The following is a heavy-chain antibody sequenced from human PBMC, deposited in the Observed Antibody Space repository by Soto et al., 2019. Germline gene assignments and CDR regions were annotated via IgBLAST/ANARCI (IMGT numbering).Heavy chain of an antibody. CDR3: ARDLSAGSSGWTLGY. D-gene: IGHD6-19*01. Sequence: SETLSLTCAVSGGSISSSNWWSWVRQPPGKGLEWIGEIYHSGSTNYNPPLKSRVTISVDKSKNQFSLKLSSVTAADTAVYYCARDLSAGSSGWTLGYWGQGTLVTVSS. CDR1: GGSISSSNW. J-gene: IGHJ4*02. V-gene: IGHV4-4*02. CDR2: IYHSGST.